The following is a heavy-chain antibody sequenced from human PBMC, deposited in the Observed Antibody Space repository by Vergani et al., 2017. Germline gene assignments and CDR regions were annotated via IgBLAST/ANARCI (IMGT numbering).Heavy chain of an antibody. CDR3: ARDPLAYYYDSSGYYWDAFDI. Sequence: VQLVESGGGVVQPGGSLRLSCAASGFTFSSYSMNWVRQAPGKGLEWVSSISSSSSYIYYADSVKGRFTISRDNAKNSLYLQMNSLRAEDTAVYYCARDPLAYYYDSSGYYWDAFDIWGQGTMVTVSS. CDR1: GFTFSSYS. J-gene: IGHJ3*02. CDR2: ISSSSSYI. V-gene: IGHV3-21*01. D-gene: IGHD3-22*01.